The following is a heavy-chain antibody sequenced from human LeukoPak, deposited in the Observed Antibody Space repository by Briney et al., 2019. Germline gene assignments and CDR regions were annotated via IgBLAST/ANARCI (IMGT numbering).Heavy chain of an antibody. CDR3: AKKDYGDYGY. V-gene: IGHV3-23*01. CDR2: ISGSGAGT. J-gene: IGHJ4*02. D-gene: IGHD4-17*01. CDR1: GFTFSSYA. Sequence: GGSLRLSCAASGFTFSSYAMSWVRQAAGKGLEWVSAISGSGAGTYYADSVKGRFTISRDNSKNTLYLQMNSLRAEDTAVYYCAKKDYGDYGYWGQGTLVTVSS.